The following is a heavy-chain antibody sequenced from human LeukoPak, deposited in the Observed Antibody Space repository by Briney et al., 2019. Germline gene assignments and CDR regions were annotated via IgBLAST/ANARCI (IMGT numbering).Heavy chain of an antibody. CDR1: GGTTSGYG. V-gene: IGHV3-20*04. CDR2: INWDGTNT. D-gene: IGHD6-13*01. J-gene: IGHJ4*02. Sequence: GGSLRLSCVASGGTTSGYGMSWVRQAPGKGLEWVSGINWDGTNTYYAESVKGRFTISRDSAEKSLYLQMNSLRDDDTAFYYCVKELSSSSYSYDYWGQGTLVTVSS. CDR3: VKELSSSSYSYDY.